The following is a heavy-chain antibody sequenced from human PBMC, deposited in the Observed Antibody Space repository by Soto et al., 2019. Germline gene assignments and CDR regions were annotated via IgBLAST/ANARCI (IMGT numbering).Heavy chain of an antibody. D-gene: IGHD2-21*02. V-gene: IGHV4-34*01. CDR3: ARGLHCGGDCYSDYYYYYGMDV. Sequence: PSETLSLTCAVYGGSFSGYYWSWIRQPPGKGLEWIGEINHSGSTNYNPSLKSRVTISVDTSKNQFSLKLSSVTAADTAVYYCARGLHCGGDCYSDYYYYYGMDVWGQGTTVTVSS. CDR1: GGSFSGYY. J-gene: IGHJ6*02. CDR2: INHSGST.